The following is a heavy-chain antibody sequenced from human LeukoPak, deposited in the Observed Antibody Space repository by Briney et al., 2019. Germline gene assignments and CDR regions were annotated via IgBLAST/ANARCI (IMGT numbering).Heavy chain of an antibody. D-gene: IGHD2-15*01. CDR1: GCTFSSYS. Sequence: KPGGSLRLSSAASGCTFSSYSMNWVRQAPGKGLEWVSSISSSSTYIDYADSVQGRFTISRDNAKNSLYLQMNSLRAEDTAVYYCARVLYCSGGSCYSRWFFDLWGRGTPVTVSS. J-gene: IGHJ2*01. V-gene: IGHV3-21*06. CDR3: ARVLYCSGGSCYSRWFFDL. CDR2: ISSSSTYI.